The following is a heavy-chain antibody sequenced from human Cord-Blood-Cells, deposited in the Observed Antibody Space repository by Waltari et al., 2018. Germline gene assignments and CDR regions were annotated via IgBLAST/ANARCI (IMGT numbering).Heavy chain of an antibody. CDR3: ARGVIAAADY. J-gene: IGHJ4*02. CDR1: GGSFSGYY. D-gene: IGHD6-13*01. Sequence: QVQLQQWGAGLLKPSETLSLTCAVYGGSFSGYYWSWIRQPPGKGLEWIGEINHSGSTNYNPSLKRRVTISVDTSKNQFSLKLSSVTAADTAVYYCARGVIAAADYWGQGTLVTVSS. V-gene: IGHV4-34*01. CDR2: INHSGST.